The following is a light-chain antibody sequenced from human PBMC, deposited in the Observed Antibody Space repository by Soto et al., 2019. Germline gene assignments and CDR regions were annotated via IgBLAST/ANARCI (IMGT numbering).Light chain of an antibody. CDR3: KQYGSSPPIT. J-gene: IGKJ5*01. V-gene: IGKV3-20*01. Sequence: EIVMTQSAATLSVSPGEGDNLXCRASQSLCSDLVWFQQKPGQAPRLLICGASSRATGIQERLIGSGSGKDFTLNISRLEPEDFAVYYCKQYGSSPPITFGQGTRLEI. CDR1: QSLCSD. CDR2: GAS.